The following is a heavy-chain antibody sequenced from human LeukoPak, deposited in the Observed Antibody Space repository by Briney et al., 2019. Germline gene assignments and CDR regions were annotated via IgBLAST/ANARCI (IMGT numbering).Heavy chain of an antibody. CDR2: IIPIFGTG. J-gene: IGHJ4*02. CDR1: GGTFSSYA. D-gene: IGHD3-22*01. V-gene: IGHV1-69*05. CDR3: ARTYYYDSSGYLTTSYYFDY. Sequence: ASVKVSCKASGGTFSSYAISWVRQAPGQGLEWMGGIIPIFGTGNYAQKFQGRVTITTDESTSTAYMELSSLRSEDTAVYYCARTYYYDSSGYLTTSYYFDYWGQGTLVTVSS.